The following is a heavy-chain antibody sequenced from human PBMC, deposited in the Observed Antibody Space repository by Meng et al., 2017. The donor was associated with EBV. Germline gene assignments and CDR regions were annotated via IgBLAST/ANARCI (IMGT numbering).Heavy chain of an antibody. CDR1: GFTFSDYY. CDR2: ISSSGSTI. D-gene: IGHD1-26*01. CDR3: VSHPAYSGSYDGGY. Sequence: VQLVGVGGGLVKPGGSLRLSCAASGFTFSDYYMRWIRQAPGKGLEWVSYISSSGSTIYYADSVKGRFTISRDNAKNSLYLQMNSLRAEDTAVYYCVSHPAYSGSYDGGYWGQGTLVTVSS. J-gene: IGHJ4*02. V-gene: IGHV3-11*01.